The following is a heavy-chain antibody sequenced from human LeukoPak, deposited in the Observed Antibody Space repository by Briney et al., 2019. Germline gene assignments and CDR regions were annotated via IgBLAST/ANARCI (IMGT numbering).Heavy chain of an antibody. CDR3: ARDPSDGSGSYFDY. V-gene: IGHV1-69*13. J-gene: IGHJ4*02. Sequence: VKVSFKASGYTFTSYGISWVRQAPGQGLEWMGGIIPIFGTANYAQKFQGRVTITADESTSTAYMELSSLRSEDTAVYYCARDPSDGSGSYFDYWGQGTLVTVSS. D-gene: IGHD3-10*01. CDR1: GYTFTSYG. CDR2: IIPIFGTA.